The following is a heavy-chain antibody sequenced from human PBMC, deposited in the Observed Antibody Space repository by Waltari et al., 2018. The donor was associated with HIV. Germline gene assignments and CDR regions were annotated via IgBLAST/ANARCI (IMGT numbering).Heavy chain of an antibody. CDR1: GYTFTAYY. D-gene: IGHD2-15*01. CDR3: ARDICNGGSCYSYYFDY. V-gene: IGHV1-2*02. CDR2: INPDNGGT. J-gene: IGHJ4*02. Sequence: QVQLLQSGAEVTKPGASVKVSCKASGYTFTAYYLHWVRQAPGQGLEWMGWINPDNGGTKYAQKFQGRVTMTRDTSISTAYMELSRLRSDDTAVYYCARDICNGGSCYSYYFDYWGQGTLVTVSS.